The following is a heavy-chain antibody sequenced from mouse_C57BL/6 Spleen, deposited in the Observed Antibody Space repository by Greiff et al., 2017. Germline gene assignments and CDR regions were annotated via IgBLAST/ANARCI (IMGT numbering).Heavy chain of an antibody. D-gene: IGHD1-1*01. CDR1: GYAFSSSW. CDR3: ARSGGTVVGYFDD. CDR2: IYPGDGDT. Sequence: VQVVESGPELVKPGASVKISCKASGYAFSSSWMNWVKQRPGQGLEWIGRIYPGDGDTNYNGKFKGKATLTADKSSSTAYMQLSSLTSEDSAVSFCARSGGTVVGYFDDWGQGTTLTVSA. V-gene: IGHV1-82*01. J-gene: IGHJ2*01.